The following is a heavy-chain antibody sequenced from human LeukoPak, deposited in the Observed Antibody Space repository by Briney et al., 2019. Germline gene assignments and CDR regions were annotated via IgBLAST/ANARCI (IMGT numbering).Heavy chain of an antibody. V-gene: IGHV3-21*01. CDR1: GFTFSSYS. J-gene: IGHJ4*02. D-gene: IGHD6-6*01. CDR2: ISSSGSYM. CDR3: ARGPNSNWSGLDF. Sequence: GGSLRLSCAASGFTFSSYSMNWVRQAPGKGLEWVSSISSSGSYMYYADSVKGRFTVSRDNAKNTLYLQVNNLRAEDTAVYYCARGPNSNWSGLDFWGQGTLLTVSS.